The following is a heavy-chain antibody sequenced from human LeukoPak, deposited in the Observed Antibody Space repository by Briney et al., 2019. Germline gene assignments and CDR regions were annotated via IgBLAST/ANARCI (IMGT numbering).Heavy chain of an antibody. D-gene: IGHD6-19*01. J-gene: IGHJ4*02. CDR1: GFTFSSYW. Sequence: PGGSLRLSCAASGFTFSSYWMNWVRQAPGKGLEWVANIKQDGSEKDYVDSVKGRFTISRDNAKNSLYLQMNSLRAEDTAVYYCARVSSLAVAGFFVYWGQGILVTVSS. V-gene: IGHV3-7*01. CDR2: IKQDGSEK. CDR3: ARVSSLAVAGFFVY.